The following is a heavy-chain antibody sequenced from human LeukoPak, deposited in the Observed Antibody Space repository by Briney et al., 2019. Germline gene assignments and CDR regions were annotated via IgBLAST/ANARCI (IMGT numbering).Heavy chain of an antibody. D-gene: IGHD3-16*01. Sequence: ASVKVSCKASGYTFTGYYMHWVRQAPGQGLEWMGWINPNSGGTNYAQKFQGRVTMTRDTSISTAYVELSRLRSDDTAVYYCARVMITFGGVAPHDAFDIWGQGTMVTVSS. CDR1: GYTFTGYY. J-gene: IGHJ3*02. V-gene: IGHV1-2*02. CDR2: INPNSGGT. CDR3: ARVMITFGGVAPHDAFDI.